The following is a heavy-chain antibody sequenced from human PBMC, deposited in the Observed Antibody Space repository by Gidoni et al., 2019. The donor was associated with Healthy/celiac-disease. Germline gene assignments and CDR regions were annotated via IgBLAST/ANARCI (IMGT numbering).Heavy chain of an antibody. J-gene: IGHJ4*02. Sequence: EVQLLESGEAWYSLGGSLRLSCAASGFTFSSYAMSWVRQAPGKGLEWVSVISGSGGSTYYADSVKGRFTISRDNSKNTLYLQMNSLRAEDTAVYYCAKDQRITFGGVIVARFDYWGQGTLVTVSS. D-gene: IGHD3-16*02. CDR1: GFTFSSYA. CDR2: ISGSGGST. V-gene: IGHV3-23*01. CDR3: AKDQRITFGGVIVARFDY.